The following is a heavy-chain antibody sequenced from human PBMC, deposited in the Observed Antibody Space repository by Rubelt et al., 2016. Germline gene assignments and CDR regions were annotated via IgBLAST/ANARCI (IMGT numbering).Heavy chain of an antibody. CDR1: GYTFPGYY. D-gene: IGHD6-19*01. J-gene: IGHJ4*02. CDR2: VNPNSGGT. V-gene: IGHV1-2*02. Sequence: QVQLVQSGAEVKKPGASVKVSCKASGYTFPGYYMHWVRQAPGKGLGGMGWVNPNSGGTNYAKKFKGRVTMTRETSISTADMELSRLRSDDTAVYYCARDLYKGPRWLVAYWGQGTLVTVSS. CDR3: ARDLYKGPRWLVAY.